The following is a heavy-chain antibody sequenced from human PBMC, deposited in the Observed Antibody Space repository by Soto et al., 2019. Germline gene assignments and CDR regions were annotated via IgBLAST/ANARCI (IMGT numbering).Heavy chain of an antibody. CDR3: ARPIYYYGDYVSGAFDI. J-gene: IGHJ3*02. V-gene: IGHV4-59*01. Sequence: TLSLTCTVSGGSISSYYWSWIRQPPGKRLEWIGYIYYSGSTNYNPSLKSRVTISVDTSKNQFSLRLSSVTAADTAVYYCARPIYYYGDYVSGAFDIWGQGTMVTVSS. D-gene: IGHD4-17*01. CDR2: IYYSGST. CDR1: GGSISSYY.